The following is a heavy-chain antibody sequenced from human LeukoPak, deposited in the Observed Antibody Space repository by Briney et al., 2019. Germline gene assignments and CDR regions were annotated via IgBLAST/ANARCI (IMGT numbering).Heavy chain of an antibody. CDR1: GFPFSSYA. D-gene: IGHD6-19*01. CDR2: ISSTSSNI. CDR3: ATEFLGAVAETGDF. Sequence: GGSLRLSCAASGFPFSSYAMNWVRQAPGKGLEWVSSISSTSSNIYYVGSVKGRFNISRDNAKNSLYLQMNSLRAEDTAVYYCATEFLGAVAETGDFWGQGTLVTVSS. J-gene: IGHJ4*02. V-gene: IGHV3-21*01.